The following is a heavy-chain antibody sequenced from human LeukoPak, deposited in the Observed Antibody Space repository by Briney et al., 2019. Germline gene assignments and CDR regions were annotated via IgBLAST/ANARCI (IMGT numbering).Heavy chain of an antibody. D-gene: IGHD3-9*01. V-gene: IGHV3-30*18. CDR2: RSFDGSHT. CDR3: AKERVDWRYFDY. J-gene: IGHJ4*02. CDR1: GFTFSSYG. Sequence: GGSLRLSCAASGFTFSSYGMHWVRQAPAKGLEWVAVRSFDGSHTYYADSVKGRFTISRDNSKNTLYLQMNSLRAEDTAVYYCAKERVDWRYFDYWGQGTLVTVSS.